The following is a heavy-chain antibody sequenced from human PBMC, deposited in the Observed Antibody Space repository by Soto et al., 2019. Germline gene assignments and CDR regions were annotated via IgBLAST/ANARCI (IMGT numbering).Heavy chain of an antibody. D-gene: IGHD6-13*01. CDR3: ARGASSIAAAGTSSGGWFDP. Sequence: SETLSLTCAVYGGSFSCYYWSWIRQPPGKGLEWIGEINHSGSTNYNPSLKSRVTISVDTSKNQFSLKLSSVTAADTAVYYCARGASSIAAAGTSSGGWFDPWGQGTLVTVSS. V-gene: IGHV4-34*01. CDR1: GGSFSCYY. J-gene: IGHJ5*02. CDR2: INHSGST.